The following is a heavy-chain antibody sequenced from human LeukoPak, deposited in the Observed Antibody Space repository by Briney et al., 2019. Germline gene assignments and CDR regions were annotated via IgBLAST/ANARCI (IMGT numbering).Heavy chain of an antibody. CDR1: GFTFSSYS. D-gene: IGHD2-15*01. V-gene: IGHV3-21*01. Sequence: GGSLRLSCAASGFTFSSYSMNWVRQAPGKGLEWVSSISSTSSYIYYADSVKGRFTISTDNAKNSLYLQMSSLRAEDTAVYYCARYIVVASFDYWGQGTLVTVSS. J-gene: IGHJ4*02. CDR3: ARYIVVASFDY. CDR2: ISSTSSYI.